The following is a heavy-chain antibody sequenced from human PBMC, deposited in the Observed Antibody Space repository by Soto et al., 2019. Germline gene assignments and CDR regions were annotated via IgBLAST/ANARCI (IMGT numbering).Heavy chain of an antibody. Sequence: GSLRLSCAASGFTVSSNYMSWVRQAPGKGLEWVSVIYSGGSTYYADSVKGRFTISRDNSKNTLYLQMNSLRAEDTAVYYCARDLRYDSSGYYYVFDYWGQGTLVTVSS. CDR3: ARDLRYDSSGYYYVFDY. CDR2: IYSGGST. D-gene: IGHD3-22*01. V-gene: IGHV3-66*01. J-gene: IGHJ4*02. CDR1: GFTVSSNY.